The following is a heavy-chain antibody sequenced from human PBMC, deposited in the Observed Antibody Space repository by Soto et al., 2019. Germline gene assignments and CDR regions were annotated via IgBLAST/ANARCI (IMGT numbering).Heavy chain of an antibody. V-gene: IGHV1-8*01. J-gene: IGHJ6*02. CDR2: MNAKSGDT. D-gene: IGHD3-16*01. CDR1: GYTFSDFD. CDR3: ARGNPFNYAGFDV. Sequence: ASVKVSCKASGYTFSDFDINWLRQTSGQGPEWMGWMNAKSGDTFFAQRFHDKFNMTWDTSLTTAYMEVGSLTSDHAAIYYCARGNPFNYAGFDVWGQGTTVTVPS.